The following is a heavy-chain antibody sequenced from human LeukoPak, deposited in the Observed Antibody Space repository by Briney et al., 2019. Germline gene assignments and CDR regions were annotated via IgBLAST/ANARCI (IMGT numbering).Heavy chain of an antibody. D-gene: IGHD1-26*01. CDR2: IKQDGYEK. CDR3: ARDKIVGPTTLDY. V-gene: IGHV3-7*01. CDR1: GFTFSGYW. J-gene: IGHJ4*02. Sequence: GGSLRLPCAASGFTFSGYWMSWVRQTPEKGLEWVANIKQDGYEKYYVDSVKGRFTISRDNAKNSLYLQMNSLRADDTAIYYCARDKIVGPTTLDYWGQGTLVTVSS.